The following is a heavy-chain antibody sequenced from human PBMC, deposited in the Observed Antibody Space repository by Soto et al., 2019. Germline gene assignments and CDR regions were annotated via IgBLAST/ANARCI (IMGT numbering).Heavy chain of an antibody. J-gene: IGHJ3*02. CDR2: INPSGGST. CDR1: GYTFTSYY. CDR3: ARSRLMVYDAFDI. Sequence: QVQLVQSGAEVKKPGASVKLSCKASGYTFTSYYMHWVRQAPGQGLEWMGVINPSGGSTSYAQKXXXRVTMTRDTSTSXXXXXLSSLRXEDTXXXXXARSRLMVYDAFDIWGHGTMVTV. V-gene: IGHV1-46*01. D-gene: IGHD2-8*01.